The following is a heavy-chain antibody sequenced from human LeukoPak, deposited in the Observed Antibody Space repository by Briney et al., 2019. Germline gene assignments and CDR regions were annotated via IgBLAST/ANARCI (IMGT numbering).Heavy chain of an antibody. CDR3: ARARGVRFLEWLSHSYYFDY. D-gene: IGHD3-3*01. Sequence: SETLSLTCTVSGGSISSTNHYWGWIRQPPGKGLTWIANIFYNGFTYYNPSLKSRVTMSIDTSKNQFSLKLSSVTAADTAVYYCARARGVRFLEWLSHSYYFDYWGQGTLVTVSS. CDR1: GGSISSTNHY. V-gene: IGHV4-39*01. J-gene: IGHJ4*02. CDR2: IFYNGFT.